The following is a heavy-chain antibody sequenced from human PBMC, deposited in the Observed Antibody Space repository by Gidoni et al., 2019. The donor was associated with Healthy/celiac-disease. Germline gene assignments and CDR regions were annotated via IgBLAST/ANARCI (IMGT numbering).Heavy chain of an antibody. V-gene: IGHV3-9*01. CDR2: ISWNSGSI. Sequence: EVQLVESGGGLVQPGRSLRLSCAASGFTFDDYAMHWVRQAPGKGLEWVSGISWNSGSIGYADSVKGRFTISRDNAKNSLYLQMNSLRAEDTALYYCAKAGIHYYDSSGYYFIMDYWYFDLWGRGTLVTVSS. J-gene: IGHJ2*01. CDR3: AKAGIHYYDSSGYYFIMDYWYFDL. CDR1: GFTFDDYA. D-gene: IGHD3-22*01.